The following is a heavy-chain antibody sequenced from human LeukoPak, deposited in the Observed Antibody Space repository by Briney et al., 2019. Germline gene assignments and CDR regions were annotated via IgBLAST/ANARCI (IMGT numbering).Heavy chain of an antibody. CDR3: ARDLECTSCSSAGNYGMDV. D-gene: IGHD2-2*01. V-gene: IGHV1-46*01. Sequence: ASVKVSCKASGYTFTSYYMHWVRQAPGQGLDWMGIINPSGGSTSYAQKFQGRVTMTRDTSTSTVYMELSSLRSEDTAVYYCARDLECTSCSSAGNYGMDVWGQGTTVTVSS. CDR1: GYTFTSYY. CDR2: INPSGGST. J-gene: IGHJ6*02.